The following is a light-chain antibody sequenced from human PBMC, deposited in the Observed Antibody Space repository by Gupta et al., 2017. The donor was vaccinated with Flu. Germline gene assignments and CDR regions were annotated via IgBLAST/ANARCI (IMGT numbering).Light chain of an antibody. J-gene: IGKJ3*01. CDR1: QSIDETY. CDR3: QQYGISPPFA. Sequence: TLSLSPGETATLSCRTRQSIDETYLAWYQQKPGQAPRLLIYGASTRVPGIPDRFIGSGTGTDFILTINRLEPEDFAVYYCQQYGISPPFAFGQGTKVD. V-gene: IGKV3-20*01. CDR2: GAS.